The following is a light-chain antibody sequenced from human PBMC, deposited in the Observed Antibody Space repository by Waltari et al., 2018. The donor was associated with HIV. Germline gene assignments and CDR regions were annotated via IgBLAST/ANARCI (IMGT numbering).Light chain of an antibody. CDR3: YSAANYIWV. CDR1: ILAKKY. J-gene: IGLJ3*02. CDR2: KDN. V-gene: IGLV3-27*01. Sequence: SFELTQPSSVSVSPGQTARITCSGDILAKKYVRWLQKRPGQAPLLIIFKDNERPSGIPERFSGSSTGTTVTLTISGVQVEDEADYYCYSAANYIWVFGGGTRLTVL.